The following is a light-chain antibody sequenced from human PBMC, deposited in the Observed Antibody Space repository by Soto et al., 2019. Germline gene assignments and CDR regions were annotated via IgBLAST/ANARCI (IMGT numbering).Light chain of an antibody. V-gene: IGKV1-39*01. Sequence: DIQLTQSPSSLSASVGDRITITCXASQSISTYLNWYQQKPGEAPTLLVYDSSTLQSGVPSRFSGSGFGAEFTLTVSSLQPEDFATYYCQQSYSNPTWTFGQGTKVDI. CDR1: QSISTY. J-gene: IGKJ1*01. CDR2: DSS. CDR3: QQSYSNPTWT.